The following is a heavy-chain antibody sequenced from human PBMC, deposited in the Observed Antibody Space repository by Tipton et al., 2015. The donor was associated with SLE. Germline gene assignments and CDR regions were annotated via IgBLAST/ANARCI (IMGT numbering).Heavy chain of an antibody. CDR1: GFTFSSYA. J-gene: IGHJ3*02. CDR3: AKEGYYGSGTRDAFDI. V-gene: IGHV3-23*01. D-gene: IGHD3-10*01. Sequence: SLRLSCAASGFTFSSYAMSWVRQAPGKGLEWVSAISGSGGSTYYVDSVKGRFTISRDNSKNTLYLQMNSLRAEDTAVYYCAKEGYYGSGTRDAFDIWGQGTMVTVSS. CDR2: ISGSGGST.